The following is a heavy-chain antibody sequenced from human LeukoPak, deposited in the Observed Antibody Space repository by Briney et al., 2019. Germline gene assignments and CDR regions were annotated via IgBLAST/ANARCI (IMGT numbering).Heavy chain of an antibody. J-gene: IGHJ4*02. CDR1: GFTFNNYA. V-gene: IGHV3-30*04. CDR2: ISSDGRDK. CDR3: ERDLRKSADYYFDY. Sequence: GGSLRLSCAASGFTFNNYAIHRVRQAPGKGLVWVTVISSDGRDKHYADSVKGRFTISRDNSKNSLYMQMNSLRTEDTAVYYCERDLRKSADYYFDYWGQGSLVTVSS. D-gene: IGHD2-21*02.